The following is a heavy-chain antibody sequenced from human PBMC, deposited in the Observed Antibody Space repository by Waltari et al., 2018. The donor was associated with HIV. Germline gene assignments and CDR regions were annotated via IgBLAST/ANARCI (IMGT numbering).Heavy chain of an antibody. D-gene: IGHD6-19*01. J-gene: IGHJ4*02. CDR3: ARGQGLGTFDC. V-gene: IGHV4-38-2*01. Sequence: QVQLQESGPGLVKSSETLSLTCAVSGYSISSGYYGGWIRPPPGKGLEGIGIIYHSGGTYYTPALKSRVTRSADTSNNQFSLKVSSVTAADTAVYYCARGQGLGTFDCWGQGTLVTVSS. CDR1: GYSISSGYY. CDR2: IYHSGGT.